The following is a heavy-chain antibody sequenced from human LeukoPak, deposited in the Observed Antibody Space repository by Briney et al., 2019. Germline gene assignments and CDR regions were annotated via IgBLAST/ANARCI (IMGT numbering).Heavy chain of an antibody. Sequence: ASVKVSCKAFGYTFTSNYMHWVRQAPGQGPEWMGVISPSGGSTTYAQKFQGRVTLTRDMSTSTDYMELSSLRSEDTAIYYCARDNSVGDNAWWFDPWGQGTLVTVSS. V-gene: IGHV1-46*01. CDR3: ARDNSVGDNAWWFDP. CDR2: ISPSGGST. CDR1: GYTFTSNY. D-gene: IGHD1-26*01. J-gene: IGHJ5*02.